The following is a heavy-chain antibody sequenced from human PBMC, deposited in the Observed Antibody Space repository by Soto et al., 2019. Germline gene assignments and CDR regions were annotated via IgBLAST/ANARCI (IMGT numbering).Heavy chain of an antibody. CDR1: GGSISSGGYY. CDR2: IYYSGST. D-gene: IGHD3-10*01. CDR3: ARWSERGVPKYDVDY. J-gene: IGHJ4*02. Sequence: QVQLQESGPGLGKPSQTLSLTCTVSGGSISSGGYYWSWIRQHPGKGLEWIGYIYYSGSTYYNPSLKSRVTISVDTSKNQFSLKLSSVTAADTAVYYCARWSERGVPKYDVDYWGQGTLVTVSS. V-gene: IGHV4-31*03.